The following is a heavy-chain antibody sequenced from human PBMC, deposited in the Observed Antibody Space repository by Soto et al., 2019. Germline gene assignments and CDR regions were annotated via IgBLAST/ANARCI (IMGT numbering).Heavy chain of an antibody. J-gene: IGHJ6*02. V-gene: IGHV3-23*01. Sequence: DVQLLESGGDLVQPGGSLRLSCIASGFTFRNYAMAWVRQAPGEDLEWVSDIGTSGTPTLYADSVKSRFSISRDDSRNTVSLQMNSLGVEDTATYYCTRILWSSRRDALDIWGQGTTVTVSS. CDR3: TRILWSSRRDALDI. CDR1: GFTFRNYA. CDR2: IGTSGTPT. D-gene: IGHD2-21*01.